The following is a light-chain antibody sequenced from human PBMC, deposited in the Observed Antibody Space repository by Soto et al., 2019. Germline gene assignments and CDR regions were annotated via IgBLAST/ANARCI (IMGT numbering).Light chain of an antibody. CDR1: SSNIGSNY. J-gene: IGLJ1*01. CDR3: AAWDDSLSGIYV. V-gene: IGLV1-47*02. CDR2: SNN. Sequence: QSVLTQPPSASGTPGQRVTISCSGSSSNIGSNYVYWYQQLPGTAPKLLIYSNNQRPSGVPDRFSGSKSGTSASLAISGLRSEDEADYYCAAWDDSLSGIYVFGTGTKVTAL.